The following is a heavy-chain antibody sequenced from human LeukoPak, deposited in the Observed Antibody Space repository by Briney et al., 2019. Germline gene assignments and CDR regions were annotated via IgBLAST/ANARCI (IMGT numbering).Heavy chain of an antibody. CDR1: GGSFSGHY. V-gene: IGHV4-34*01. D-gene: IGHD3-10*01. Sequence: SETLSLTCAVYGGSFSGHYWTWIRQPPGKGLEWIGEINHSGSTTYNPSLNSRVTISVDTSKNQFSLRLSSVTAADTAVYYCARPRYGSGSFDSWGQGTLVTVSS. CDR3: ARPRYGSGSFDS. J-gene: IGHJ4*02. CDR2: INHSGST.